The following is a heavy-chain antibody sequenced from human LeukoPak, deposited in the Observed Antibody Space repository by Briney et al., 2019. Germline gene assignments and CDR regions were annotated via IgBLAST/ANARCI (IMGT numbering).Heavy chain of an antibody. V-gene: IGHV1-69*05. J-gene: IGHJ4*02. CDR1: GGTFISYA. Sequence: GSSVKVSCTASGGTFISYAISWVRQAPGQGLEWMGGIIPIIGTANYAQKFQGRVTITTDESTSTAYMELSSLRSEDTAVYYCATTYCSSTSCSLDYWGQGTLVTVSS. D-gene: IGHD2-2*01. CDR3: ATTYCSSTSCSLDY. CDR2: IIPIIGTA.